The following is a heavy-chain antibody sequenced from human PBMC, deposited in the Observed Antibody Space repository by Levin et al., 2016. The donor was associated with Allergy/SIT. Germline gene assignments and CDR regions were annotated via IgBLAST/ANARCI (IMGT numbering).Heavy chain of an antibody. V-gene: IGHV4-30-2*01. Sequence: SETLSLTCVVSGVSMSTSGSSWNWFRQPLGKGLEWIGNIYRTGSTFYSPSLGSRISMSLNTSNNHFSLKLKSVTAADTAVYYCAKGDDYWGQGILVTVSS. J-gene: IGHJ4*02. CDR1: GVSMSTSGSS. CDR3: AKGDDY. CDR2: IYRTGST.